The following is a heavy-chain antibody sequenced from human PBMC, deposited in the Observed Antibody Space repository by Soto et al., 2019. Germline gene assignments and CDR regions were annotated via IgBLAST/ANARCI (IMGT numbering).Heavy chain of an antibody. V-gene: IGHV3-33*01. CDR2: IWYDGSNK. CDR1: GFTFSSYG. D-gene: IGHD5-18*01. CDR3: ASSDTAMVWGLGY. Sequence: VQLVESGGGVVQPGRSLRLSCAASGFTFSSYGMHWVRQAPGKGLEWVAVIWYDGSNKYYADSVKGRFTISRDNSKNTLYLQMNSLRAEDTAVYYCASSDTAMVWGLGYWGQGTLVTVSS. J-gene: IGHJ4*02.